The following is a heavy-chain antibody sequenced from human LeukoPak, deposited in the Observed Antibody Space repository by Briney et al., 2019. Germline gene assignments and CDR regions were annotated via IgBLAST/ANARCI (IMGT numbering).Heavy chain of an antibody. V-gene: IGHV4-30-4*08. CDR1: GGSFSGYY. CDR3: ARDVTYYYDSSGYYGGAFDI. CDR2: IYYSGST. J-gene: IGHJ3*02. D-gene: IGHD3-22*01. Sequence: MSSETLSLTCAVYGGSFSGYYWSWIRQPPGKGLEWIGYIYYSGSTYYNPSLKSRVTISVDTSKNQFSLKLSSVTAADTAVYYCARDVTYYYDSSGYYGGAFDIWGQGTMVTVSS.